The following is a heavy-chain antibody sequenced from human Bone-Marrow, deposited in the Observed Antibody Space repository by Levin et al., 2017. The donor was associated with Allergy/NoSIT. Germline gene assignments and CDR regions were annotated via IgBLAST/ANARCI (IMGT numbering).Heavy chain of an antibody. V-gene: IGHV4-39*01. CDR1: GGSIGSSGNY. CDR2: THYSGVT. Sequence: SETLSLTCTVSGGSIGSSGNYWGWIRQPPGKGLEWIVSTHYSGVTYYNPPLKSRVTISMDTSKNQFSLNLNSMTAADTAVYFCARHGEHNNGWPPPDYWGQGALVTVSS. D-gene: IGHD6-19*01. J-gene: IGHJ4*02. CDR3: ARHGEHNNGWPPPDY.